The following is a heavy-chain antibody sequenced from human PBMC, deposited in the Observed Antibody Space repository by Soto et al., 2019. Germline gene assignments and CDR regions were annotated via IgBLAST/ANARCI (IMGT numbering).Heavy chain of an antibody. CDR3: VKESTPPFFDS. D-gene: IGHD2-15*01. V-gene: IGHV3-33*06. CDR2: IWYDGLRQ. CDR1: GFTLHNYG. J-gene: IGHJ4*02. Sequence: GGSLRLSCVGSGFTLHNYGVHWVRQAPGKGLEWVGLIWYDGLRQTYADSVRGRFTISRDGSTNTIYLQINSLRVEDTAKDFCVKESTPPFFDSWGQGVAVTGSS.